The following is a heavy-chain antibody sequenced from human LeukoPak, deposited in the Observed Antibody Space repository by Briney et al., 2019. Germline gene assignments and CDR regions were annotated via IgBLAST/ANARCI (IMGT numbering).Heavy chain of an antibody. CDR3: AKGPSTGYSSSWYDY. CDR1: GFTFSNYA. J-gene: IGHJ4*02. CDR2: ISGSDGGT. Sequence: PGGSLRLSCAASGFTFSNYAMGWVRQAPGKGLEWVSGISGSDGGTYYADSVKGRFTISRDNSKNTLCLQMNSLRAEDTAVYYCAKGPSTGYSSSWYDYWGQGTLVTVSS. V-gene: IGHV3-23*01. D-gene: IGHD6-13*01.